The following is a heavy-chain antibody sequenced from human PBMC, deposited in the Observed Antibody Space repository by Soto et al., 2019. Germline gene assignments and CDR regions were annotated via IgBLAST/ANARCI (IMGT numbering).Heavy chain of an antibody. CDR2: IIPIFGTA. D-gene: IGHD6-19*01. V-gene: IGHV1-69*13. CDR1: GGTFSSYA. J-gene: IGHJ6*02. Sequence: ASVKVSCKASGGTFSSYAISWVRQAPGQGLEWMGGIIPIFGTANYAQKFQGRVTITADESTSTAYMELSSLRSEDTAVYYCARGDYSSGWYNYYYGMDVWGQGTTVTVSS. CDR3: ARGDYSSGWYNYYYGMDV.